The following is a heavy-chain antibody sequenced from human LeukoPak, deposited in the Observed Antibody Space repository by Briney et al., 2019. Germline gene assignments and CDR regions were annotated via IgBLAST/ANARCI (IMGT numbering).Heavy chain of an antibody. CDR1: GGTFSSYA. V-gene: IGHV1-69*13. J-gene: IGHJ4*02. CDR2: IIPIFGTA. Sequence: GASVKVSCKASGGTFSSYAISWVRRAPGQGLEWMGGIIPIFGTANYAQKFQGRVTITADESTSTAYMELSSLRSEDTAVYYCARDRFLHDYGGNPGFDFDYWGQGTLVTVSS. CDR3: ARDRFLHDYGGNPGFDFDY. D-gene: IGHD4-23*01.